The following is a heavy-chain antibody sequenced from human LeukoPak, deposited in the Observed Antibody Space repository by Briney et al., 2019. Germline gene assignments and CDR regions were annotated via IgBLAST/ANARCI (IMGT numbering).Heavy chain of an antibody. CDR2: ISSSSSTI. CDR3: AREGIYYYMDV. CDR1: GFTFSSYS. V-gene: IGHV3-48*04. D-gene: IGHD6-13*01. Sequence: GGSLRLSCAASGFTFSSYSMNWVRQAPGKGLEWVSYISSSSSTIYYADSVKGRFTISRDNAKNSLYLQMNSLRAEDTAVYYCAREGIYYYMDVWGKGTTVTVSS. J-gene: IGHJ6*03.